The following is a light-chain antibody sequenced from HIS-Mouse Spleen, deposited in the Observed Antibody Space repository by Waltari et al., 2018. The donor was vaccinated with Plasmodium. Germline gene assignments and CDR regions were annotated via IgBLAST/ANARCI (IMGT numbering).Light chain of an antibody. CDR3: YSTDSRGNHRV. J-gene: IGLJ3*02. CDR2: EDS. Sequence: SSELTQPPSVSVSPGQTARLTCSGDALPKKYAYWYQQKSGQAPVLVIYEDSKRPSGIRERFSGSSSGTRATVTISGDQVEDEADYYCYSTDSRGNHRVFGGGTKLTVL. V-gene: IGLV3-10*01. CDR1: ALPKKY.